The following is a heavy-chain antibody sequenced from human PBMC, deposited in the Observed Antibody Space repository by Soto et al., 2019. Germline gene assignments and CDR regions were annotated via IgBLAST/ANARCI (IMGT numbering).Heavy chain of an antibody. CDR3: ARDFLAAAGYYYYYMDV. CDR1: GFTFSSYS. Sequence: GGSLRLSCAASGFTFSSYSMNWVRQAPGKGLEWVSSISSSSSYIYYADSVKGRFTISRDNAKNSLYLQMNSLRAEDTAVYYCARDFLAAAGYYYYYMDVWGKGTTVTVSS. J-gene: IGHJ6*03. V-gene: IGHV3-21*01. CDR2: ISSSSSYI. D-gene: IGHD6-13*01.